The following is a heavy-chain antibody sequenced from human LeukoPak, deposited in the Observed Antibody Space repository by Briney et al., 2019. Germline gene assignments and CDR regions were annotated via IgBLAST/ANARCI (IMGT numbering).Heavy chain of an antibody. CDR3: ASYSSFSSSWSKDAFDI. CDR2: ISSSSSYI. D-gene: IGHD6-13*01. Sequence: GGSLRLSCAASGFTFSSYSMNWVRQAPGKGPEWVSSISSSSSYIYYADSVKGRFTISRDNAKNSLYLQMNSLRAEDTAVYYCASYSSFSSSWSKDAFDIWGQGTMVTVSS. CDR1: GFTFSSYS. V-gene: IGHV3-21*01. J-gene: IGHJ3*02.